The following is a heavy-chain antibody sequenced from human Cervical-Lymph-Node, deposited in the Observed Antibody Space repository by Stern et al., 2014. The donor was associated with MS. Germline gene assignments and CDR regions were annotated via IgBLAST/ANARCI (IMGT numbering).Heavy chain of an antibody. V-gene: IGHV4-61*02. CDR1: GAPMSSGRYY. CDR3: ARARGQTLFDY. Sequence: QAQLQESCPGLVKPSQTLSLTCTVSGAPMSSGRYYWSWIRQTAGKGLEWIGLISPPETPTYTPPLKSRFPMSVNTSKKQFPLKLPSVTAADTAVYYCARARGQTLFDYWGQGTPVIVSS. J-gene: IGHJ4*02. CDR2: ISPPETP.